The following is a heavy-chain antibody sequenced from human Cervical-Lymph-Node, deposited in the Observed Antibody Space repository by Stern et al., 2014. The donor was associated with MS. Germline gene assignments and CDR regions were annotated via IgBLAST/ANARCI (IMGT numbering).Heavy chain of an antibody. J-gene: IGHJ4*02. CDR1: GYTFTDNA. CDR3: ARVSNRGYYGDY. CDR2: INTNTGTP. D-gene: IGHD3-22*01. V-gene: IGHV7-4-1*02. Sequence: VQLGESGAELKKPGASVKVSCKASGYTFTDNAMTWVRQAPGQGLEWMGRINTNTGTPTYAQALKVRLVFTLDTSVSTAYLQISSLKAEDTAVYYCARVSNRGYYGDYWGQGTLVTVSS.